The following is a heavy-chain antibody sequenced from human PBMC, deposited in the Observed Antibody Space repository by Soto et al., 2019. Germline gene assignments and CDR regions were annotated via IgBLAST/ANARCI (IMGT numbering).Heavy chain of an antibody. J-gene: IGHJ4*02. V-gene: IGHV4-4*02. Sequence: SETLSLTCAVSGGSISSSNWWSWVRQPPGKGLEWIGEIYHSGSTNYNPSLKSRVTISVDTSKNQFSLKLSSVTAADTAVYYCSTEINYYGSGSPNFDYWGQGTQVTVSS. CDR1: GGSISSSNW. CDR3: STEINYYGSGSPNFDY. D-gene: IGHD3-10*01. CDR2: IYHSGST.